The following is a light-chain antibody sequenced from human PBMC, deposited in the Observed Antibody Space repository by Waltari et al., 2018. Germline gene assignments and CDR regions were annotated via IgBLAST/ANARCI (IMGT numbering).Light chain of an antibody. CDR2: EVS. V-gene: IGLV2-14*01. CDR3: SSYTNTNGPYV. Sequence: QSALAQPASVSGSPGQSITISCTGTSSDVGGYNYVSWYQQHPGKAPKLLIYEVSNRPSGGSDRFSGSKAGNTASLTISGLQVEDDCDYYCSSYTNTNGPYVFGSGTKVTV. CDR1: SSDVGGYNY. J-gene: IGLJ1*01.